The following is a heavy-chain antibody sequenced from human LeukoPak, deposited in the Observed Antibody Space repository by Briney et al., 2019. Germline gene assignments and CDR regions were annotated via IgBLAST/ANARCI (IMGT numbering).Heavy chain of an antibody. CDR1: GYSISSGYY. V-gene: IGHV4-38-2*02. Sequence: KPSETLSLTCTVSGYSISSGYYWGWIRQPPGKGLEWIGSIYHSGSTNYNPSLKSRVTISVDTSKNQFSLKLSSVTAADTAVYYCARGETTVTTYDWFDPWGQGTLVTVSS. CDR3: ARGETTVTTYDWFDP. CDR2: IYHSGST. J-gene: IGHJ5*02. D-gene: IGHD4-17*01.